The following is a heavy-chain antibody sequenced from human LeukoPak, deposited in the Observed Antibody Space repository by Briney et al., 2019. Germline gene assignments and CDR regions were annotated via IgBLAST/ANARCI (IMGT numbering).Heavy chain of an antibody. J-gene: IGHJ4*02. CDR1: GFTFSSYS. Sequence: GGSLRLSCAASGFTFSSYSMNWVRQAPGKGLEWVSSISSSSYIYYADSVKGRFTIPRDNAKNSLYLQMNSLRAEDTAVYYCARVYRKGSGSYYLLYFDYWGQGTLVTVSS. CDR3: ARVYRKGSGSYYLLYFDY. CDR2: ISSSSYI. V-gene: IGHV3-21*01. D-gene: IGHD3-10*01.